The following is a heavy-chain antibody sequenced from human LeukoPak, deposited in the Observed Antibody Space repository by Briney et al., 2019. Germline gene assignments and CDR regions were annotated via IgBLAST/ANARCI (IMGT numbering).Heavy chain of an antibody. CDR2: INHSGST. J-gene: IGHJ4*02. V-gene: IGHV4-34*01. CDR1: GGSFSGYY. CDR3: ARGFTINYYDCSGYYWDF. Sequence: PSETLSLTCAVYGGSFSGYYWSWIRQPPGKGLEWIGEINHSGSTNYNPSLKSRVTISVDTSKNQFSLKLNSVTAADTAVYYCARGFTINYYDCSGYYWDFWGQGTLVTVSS. D-gene: IGHD3-22*01.